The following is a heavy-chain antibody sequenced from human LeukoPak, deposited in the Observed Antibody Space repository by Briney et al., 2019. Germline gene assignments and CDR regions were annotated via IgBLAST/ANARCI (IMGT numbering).Heavy chain of an antibody. CDR3: ARGGAVVVVEEFDY. Sequence: SETLSLTCTVSGGSISSYYWSWIRQPPGKGLEWIGEINHSGSTNYNPSLKSRVTISVDTSKNQFSLKLSSVTAADTAVYYCARGGAVVVVEEFDYWGQGTLVTVSS. CDR2: INHSGST. D-gene: IGHD2-15*01. CDR1: GGSISSYY. V-gene: IGHV4-34*01. J-gene: IGHJ4*02.